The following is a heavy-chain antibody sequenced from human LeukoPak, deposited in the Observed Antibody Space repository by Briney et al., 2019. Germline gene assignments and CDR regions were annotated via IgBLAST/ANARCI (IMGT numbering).Heavy chain of an antibody. CDR2: ISGSGGST. CDR3: AKEGCSSTSCYGGVYFDY. CDR1: GFTFSSYA. J-gene: IGHJ4*02. D-gene: IGHD2-2*01. V-gene: IGHV3-23*01. Sequence: GGSLRLSCAASGFTFSSYAMSWVRQAPGKGLEWVSAISGSGGSTYYADSVKGRFTISRDNSKNTLYLQMSSLRAEDTAVYYCAKEGCSSTSCYGGVYFDYWGQGTLVTVSS.